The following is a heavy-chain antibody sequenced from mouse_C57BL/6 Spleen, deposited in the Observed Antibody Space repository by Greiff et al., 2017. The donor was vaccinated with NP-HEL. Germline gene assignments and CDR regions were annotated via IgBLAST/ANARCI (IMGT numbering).Heavy chain of an antibody. J-gene: IGHJ4*01. Sequence: EVQLQESGPGLVKPSQSLSLTCSATGYSITSGYYWNWIRQFPGNKLEWMGYISYDGSNNYNPSLKNRISITRDTSKNQFFLKLNSVTTEDTATYYCARGGYYSNYDYAMDYWGQGTSVTVSS. CDR1: GYSITSGYY. CDR3: ARGGYYSNYDYAMDY. V-gene: IGHV3-6*01. D-gene: IGHD2-5*01. CDR2: ISYDGSN.